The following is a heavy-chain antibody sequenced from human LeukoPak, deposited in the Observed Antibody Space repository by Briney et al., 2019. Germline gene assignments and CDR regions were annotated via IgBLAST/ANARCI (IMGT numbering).Heavy chain of an antibody. Sequence: GGSLRLSCAASGFTFSSYSMNWVRQAPGKGLEWVSSISSNSSYLYYADSVKGRFTISRDNAKNSLYLQMNSLRAEDTAVYYCARSDIVVVPAAVNTYYYYGMDVWGQGTTVTVSS. CDR3: ARSDIVVVPAAVNTYYYYGMDV. J-gene: IGHJ6*02. V-gene: IGHV3-21*01. D-gene: IGHD2-2*01. CDR1: GFTFSSYS. CDR2: ISSNSSYL.